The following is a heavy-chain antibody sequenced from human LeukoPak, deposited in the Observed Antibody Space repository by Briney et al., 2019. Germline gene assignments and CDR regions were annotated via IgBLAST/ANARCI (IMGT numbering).Heavy chain of an antibody. CDR1: GYTFTGYY. V-gene: IGHV1-2*06. J-gene: IGHJ6*03. Sequence: ASVKVSCKASGYTFTGYYMHWVRQAPGQGLEWMGRINPNSGGTNYAQKFQGRVTMTRDTSISTAYMELSRLRSDDTAVYYCARDRQQLVFYYYYMDVWGKGTMVTVSS. CDR3: ARDRQQLVFYYYYMDV. CDR2: INPNSGGT. D-gene: IGHD6-13*01.